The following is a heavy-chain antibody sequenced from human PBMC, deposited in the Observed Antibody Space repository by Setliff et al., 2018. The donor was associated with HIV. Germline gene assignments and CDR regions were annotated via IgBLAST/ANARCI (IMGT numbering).Heavy chain of an antibody. D-gene: IGHD3-10*01. CDR1: GYSFNTYW. Sequence: PGESLKISCQGSGYSFNTYWIGWVRQMPGKGLECMGIIYPGDSETKYSPSFQGQVTISVDKSFNTAYLQWSSLRASDTTMYYCARVSRNLYGHLDGFDIWGHGTMVTVSS. V-gene: IGHV5-51*01. CDR3: ARVSRNLYGHLDGFDI. J-gene: IGHJ3*02. CDR2: IYPGDSET.